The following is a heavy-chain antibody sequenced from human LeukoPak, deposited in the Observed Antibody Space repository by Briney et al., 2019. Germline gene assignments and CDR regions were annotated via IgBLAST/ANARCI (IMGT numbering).Heavy chain of an antibody. D-gene: IGHD3-3*01. CDR3: ARGRKSYDFWSGYPFYFDY. CDR1: GGSISSSSYY. J-gene: IGHJ4*02. V-gene: IGHV4-39*01. Sequence: SETLSLTCTVSGGSISSSSYYWGWIRQPPGKGLEWIGSIYYSGSTYYNPSLKSRVTISVDTSKNQSSLKLSSVTAADTAVYYCARGRKSYDFWSGYPFYFDYWGQGTLVTVSS. CDR2: IYYSGST.